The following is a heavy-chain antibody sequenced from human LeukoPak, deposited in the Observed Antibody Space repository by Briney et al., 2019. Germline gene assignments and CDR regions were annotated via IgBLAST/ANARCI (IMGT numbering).Heavy chain of an antibody. CDR3: AKEHYYDSSGTLDH. V-gene: IGHV3-9*01. Sequence: GGSLRLSCAASGFTFDDYAMHWVRQAPGKGLEWVSGISWNSGSIGYADSVKGRFTISRDNAKNSLYLQMNSLRAEDTALYYCAKEHYYDSSGTLDHWGQGTPVTVSS. D-gene: IGHD3-22*01. CDR2: ISWNSGSI. J-gene: IGHJ4*02. CDR1: GFTFDDYA.